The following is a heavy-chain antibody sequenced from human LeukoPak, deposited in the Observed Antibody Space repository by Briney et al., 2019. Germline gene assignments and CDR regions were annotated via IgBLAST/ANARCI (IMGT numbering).Heavy chain of an antibody. CDR2: IYHSGST. CDR3: AGSYRRAHIL. Sequence: SETLSLTCAISGGSISSGGYSWSWIRQPPGKGLEWIGYIYHSGSTYYNPSLKSRVTISVDRSKNQFSLKLSSVTAADTAVYYCAGSYRRAHILWGQGTLVTVSS. CDR1: GGSISSGGYS. J-gene: IGHJ4*02. V-gene: IGHV4-30-2*01. D-gene: IGHD2-21*01.